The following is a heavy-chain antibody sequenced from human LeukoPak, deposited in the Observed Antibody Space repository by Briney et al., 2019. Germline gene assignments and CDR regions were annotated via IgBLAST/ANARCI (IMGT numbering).Heavy chain of an antibody. Sequence: GGSLRLSCAASGFTFRNYGMSWVRQAPGKGLEWVSGTIGSGDSKFYADPVKGRFTISRDNSRSTLYLHMNSLRVDDTAVYYCASLYNDYGDYWGQGALVTVSS. CDR3: ASLYNDYGDY. CDR1: GFTFRNYG. J-gene: IGHJ4*02. V-gene: IGHV3-23*01. CDR2: TIGSGDSK. D-gene: IGHD5-24*01.